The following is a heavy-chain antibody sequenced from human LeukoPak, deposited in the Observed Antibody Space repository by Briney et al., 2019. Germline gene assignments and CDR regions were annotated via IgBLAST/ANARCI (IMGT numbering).Heavy chain of an antibody. CDR3: AREITIFGVVIDTYYYYGMDV. D-gene: IGHD3-3*01. CDR2: ISSSGSTI. Sequence: GGSLRLSCAASGFTFSSYEMNWVRQAPGKGLEWVSYISSSGSTIYYADSVKGRFTISRDNAKNSLYLQMNSLRAEDTAVYYCAREITIFGVVIDTYYYYGMDVLGQGTTVTVSS. J-gene: IGHJ6*02. V-gene: IGHV3-48*03. CDR1: GFTFSSYE.